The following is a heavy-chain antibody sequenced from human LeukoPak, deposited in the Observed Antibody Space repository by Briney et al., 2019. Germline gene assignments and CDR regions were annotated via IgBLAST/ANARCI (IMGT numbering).Heavy chain of an antibody. J-gene: IGHJ4*02. CDR1: GSTLSTFW. Sequence: GGSLRLSCAASGSTLSTFWMSWVRQAPGKGLEWVANINQDDSDTYFVDSVKGRFTISRDNAKNSLYLHMNSLRAEDTAVYYCASYGSGSYFDYWGQGTLVTVSS. V-gene: IGHV3-7*03. CDR3: ASYGSGSYFDY. CDR2: INQDDSDT. D-gene: IGHD3-10*01.